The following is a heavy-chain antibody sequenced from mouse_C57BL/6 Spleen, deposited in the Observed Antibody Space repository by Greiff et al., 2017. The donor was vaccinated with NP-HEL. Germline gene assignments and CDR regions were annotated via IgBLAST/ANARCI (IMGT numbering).Heavy chain of an antibody. CDR3: ARRGNWEDAMDY. V-gene: IGHV1-50*01. J-gene: IGHJ4*01. D-gene: IGHD4-1*01. Sequence: QVQLQQSGAELVKPGASVKLSCKASGYTFTSYWMQWVKQRPGQGLEWIGEIDPSDSYTNYNQKFKGKATLTVDTSSSTAYMQRSSLTSEDSAVYYCARRGNWEDAMDYWGQGTSVTVSS. CDR2: IDPSDSYT. CDR1: GYTFTSYW.